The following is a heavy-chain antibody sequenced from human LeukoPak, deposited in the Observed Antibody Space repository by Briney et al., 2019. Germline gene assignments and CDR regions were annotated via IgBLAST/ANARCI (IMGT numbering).Heavy chain of an antibody. Sequence: SETLSLTRTVSGGSISSYYWSWIRQPPGKGLEWIGYIYYSGSTNYNPPLKTRVTISVDTSKNQFSLKLRSVTAADTAVYYCARLWRVTSNKDYYYYMDVWGKATTVTV. D-gene: IGHD2-21*01. CDR2: IYYSGST. CDR1: GGSISSYY. CDR3: ARLWRVTSNKDYYYYMDV. J-gene: IGHJ6*03. V-gene: IGHV4-59*01.